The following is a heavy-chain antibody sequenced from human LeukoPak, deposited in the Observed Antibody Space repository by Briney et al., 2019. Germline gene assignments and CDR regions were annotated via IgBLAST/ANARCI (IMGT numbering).Heavy chain of an antibody. CDR2: INHSGST. CDR1: GGSFSGYY. D-gene: IGHD1-26*01. V-gene: IGHV4-34*01. Sequence: PSETLSLTCAVYGGSFSGYYWSWIRQPPGKGLEWIGEINHSGSTNYNPSLKSRVTISVDTSKNQFSLKLSSVTAADTAMYYCARGQRGSYYVKPFSFDYWGQGTLVTVSS. J-gene: IGHJ4*02. CDR3: ARGQRGSYYVKPFSFDY.